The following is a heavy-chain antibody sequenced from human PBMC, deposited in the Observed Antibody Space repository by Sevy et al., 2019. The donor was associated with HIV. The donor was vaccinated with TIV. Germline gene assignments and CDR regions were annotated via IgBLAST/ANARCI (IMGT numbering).Heavy chain of an antibody. D-gene: IGHD3-22*01. CDR2: FYPKDGET. CDR3: ATTKDYYESSGSPFDY. Sequence: ASVKVSCKVSGYTLTKLSMHWVRQGPGKGLEGMGSFYPKDGETIYAQKFQGSVTMTEDTSTDTAHMELRSLKSEDTAVYYCATTKDYYESSGSPFDYWGQGTLVTVSS. V-gene: IGHV1-24*01. J-gene: IGHJ4*02. CDR1: GYTLTKLS.